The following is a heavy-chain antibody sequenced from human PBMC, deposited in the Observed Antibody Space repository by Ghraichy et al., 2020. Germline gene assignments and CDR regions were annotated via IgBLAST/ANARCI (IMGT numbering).Heavy chain of an antibody. J-gene: IGHJ6*02. D-gene: IGHD1-26*01. V-gene: IGHV4-59*01. Sequence: SETLSLTCTVSGASISSYFWSWIRQPPGKGLEWIGYIYYSGNTNYNPSLKSRVTISVDTSKNQFSLKLSSVTAADTAVYYCARSMGTGSYGYYYGMDVWGQGTTVTVSS. CDR1: GASISSYF. CDR3: ARSMGTGSYGYYYGMDV. CDR2: IYYSGNT.